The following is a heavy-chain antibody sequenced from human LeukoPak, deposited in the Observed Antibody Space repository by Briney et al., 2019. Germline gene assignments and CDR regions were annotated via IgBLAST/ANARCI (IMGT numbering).Heavy chain of an antibody. V-gene: IGHV4-61*10. Sequence: SETLSLTCTVSGXSVSSGNYYWSWIRQPAGKGLEWIGRIHGTGSTNYNPSLKSRVTMSVDASKKEFSLELTSVTAADTAVYYCARAVSTLYYFDYWGQGTLVTVSS. D-gene: IGHD3-3*02. J-gene: IGHJ4*02. CDR2: IHGTGST. CDR1: GXSVSSGNYY. CDR3: ARAVSTLYYFDY.